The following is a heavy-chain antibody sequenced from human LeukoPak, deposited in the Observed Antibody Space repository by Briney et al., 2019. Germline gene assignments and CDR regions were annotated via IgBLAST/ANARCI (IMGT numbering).Heavy chain of an antibody. J-gene: IGHJ3*02. V-gene: IGHV4-34*01. CDR2: VNHRGDT. Sequence: SETLSLTCAVYGGSFSGYYWSWIRQPPGKGLEWIGEVNHRGDTIYNPSLKRRVIMSVGTSKNQFFLHLNSMTATDTAVYYCARPHFCSATTGSGPFHIWSQGTMVTVSS. CDR3: ARPHFCSATTGSGPFHI. D-gene: IGHD2-15*01. CDR1: GGSFSGYY.